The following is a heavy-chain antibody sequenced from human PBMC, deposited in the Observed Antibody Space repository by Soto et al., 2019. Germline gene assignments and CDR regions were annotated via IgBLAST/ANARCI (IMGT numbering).Heavy chain of an antibody. CDR3: ARERDFGEYYYGMDV. CDR2: IWYDGSNK. V-gene: IGHV3-33*01. CDR1: GFTFSSYG. J-gene: IGHJ6*02. D-gene: IGHD3-16*01. Sequence: PGGSLRLSCAASGFTFSSYGMHWVRQAPGKGLEWVAVIWYDGSNKYYADSVKGRFTISRDNSKNTLYLQMNSLRAEDTAVYYCARERDFGEYYYGMDVWGQGTTVTVSS.